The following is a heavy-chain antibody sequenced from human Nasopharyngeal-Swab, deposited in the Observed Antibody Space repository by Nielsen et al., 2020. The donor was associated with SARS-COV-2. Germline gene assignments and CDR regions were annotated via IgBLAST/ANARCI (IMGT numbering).Heavy chain of an antibody. J-gene: IGHJ4*02. CDR2: ISGSSSSI. V-gene: IGHV3-21*04. Sequence: GESLKISCAASGFTFSDYKMNWVRQAPGKGLEWVSSISGSSSSIYYTDSVEGRFTISRDNAKNSLYLQMNSLTTDDTALYYCTKGRADYSNPSFDNWGQGTLVTVSS. CDR1: GFTFSDYK. CDR3: TKGRADYSNPSFDN. D-gene: IGHD4-11*01.